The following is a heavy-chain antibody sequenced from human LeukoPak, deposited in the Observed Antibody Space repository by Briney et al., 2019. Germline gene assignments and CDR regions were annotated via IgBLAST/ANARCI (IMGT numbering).Heavy chain of an antibody. V-gene: IGHV5-51*01. J-gene: IGHJ3*02. CDR1: GYDFSTYW. CDR3: ARAWGPSPHAFDI. CDR2: IYPGGSET. D-gene: IGHD7-27*01. Sequence: PGESLKISCKGLGYDFSTYWNAWVRQRPGKGLEWMGIIYPGGSETRYDPSFQGQVTISADKSISTAYLQWSSLKASDTAMYYCARAWGPSPHAFDIWGQGTVVTVSS.